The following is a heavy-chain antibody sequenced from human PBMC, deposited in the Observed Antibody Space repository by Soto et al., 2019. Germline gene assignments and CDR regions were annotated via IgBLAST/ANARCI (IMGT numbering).Heavy chain of an antibody. CDR2: VYSSGST. J-gene: IGHJ4*02. V-gene: IGHV4-61*01. CDR1: GGSVSSGSYY. CDR3: AKYRRGSGWYYLSY. Sequence: SETLSLTCTVSGGSVSSGSYYWSWIRQPPGKGLEWIGYVYSSGSTNYNPSLQSRVTISVDTSKDQFSLKMTSVTAADTAVYYCAKYRRGSGWYYLSYWGQGILVTVSS. D-gene: IGHD6-19*01.